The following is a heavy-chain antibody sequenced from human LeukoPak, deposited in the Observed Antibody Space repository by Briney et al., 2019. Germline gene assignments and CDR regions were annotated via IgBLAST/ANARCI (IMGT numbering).Heavy chain of an antibody. D-gene: IGHD2-21*02. Sequence: KPSETLSLTCSVSGFFVSSGYYWGWIRQPPGKGLEWIGSIYYSGSTYYNPSLKSRVTISVDTSKNQFSLKLSSVTAADTAVYYCARDGEVVTDPNAFDIWGQGTMVTVSS. CDR3: ARDGEVVTDPNAFDI. CDR2: IYYSGST. V-gene: IGHV4-38-2*02. J-gene: IGHJ3*02. CDR1: GFFVSSGYY.